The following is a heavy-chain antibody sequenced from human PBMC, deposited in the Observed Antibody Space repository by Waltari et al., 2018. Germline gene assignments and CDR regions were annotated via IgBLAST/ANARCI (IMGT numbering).Heavy chain of an antibody. CDR2: ITYDGSNK. CDR3: ARERRGYYAEY. CDR1: GFTFSDYA. Sequence: QVQLAESGGGVVQPGGSLRLSCAASGFTFSDYAMHWVRQAPGKGLEGVKLITYDGSNKYYADSVKGRFTISRDDSKNTLHLQMNSLRDEDTAIYYCARERRGYYAEYWGQGTLVTVSS. J-gene: IGHJ4*02. V-gene: IGHV3-30*02.